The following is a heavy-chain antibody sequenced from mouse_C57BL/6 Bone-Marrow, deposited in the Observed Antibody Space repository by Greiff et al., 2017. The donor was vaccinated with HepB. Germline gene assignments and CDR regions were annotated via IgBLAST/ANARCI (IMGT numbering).Heavy chain of an antibody. CDR2: IYPRSGNT. J-gene: IGHJ4*01. D-gene: IGHD4-1*02. CDR3: ARDPNWGYAMDY. Sequence: VQVVESGAELARPGASVKLSCKASGYTFTSYGISWVKQRTGQGLEWIGEIYPRSGNTYYNEKFKGKATLTADKSSSTAYMELRSLTSEDSAVYFCARDPNWGYAMDYWGQGTSVTVSS. V-gene: IGHV1-81*01. CDR1: GYTFTSYG.